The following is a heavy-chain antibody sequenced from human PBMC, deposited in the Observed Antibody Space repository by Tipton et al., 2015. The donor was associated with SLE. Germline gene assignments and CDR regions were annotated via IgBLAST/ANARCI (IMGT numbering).Heavy chain of an antibody. CDR2: INHSGST. Sequence: LRLSCAASGFTFSSYAMSWVRQPPGKGLEWIGEINHSGSTNYNPSLKSRVTTSVDTSKNQFSLKLRSVTAADTAVYYCARAYYHYYGMDVWGQGTTVTVSS. CDR1: GFTFSSYA. V-gene: IGHV4-34*01. CDR3: ARAYYHYYGMDV. J-gene: IGHJ6*02.